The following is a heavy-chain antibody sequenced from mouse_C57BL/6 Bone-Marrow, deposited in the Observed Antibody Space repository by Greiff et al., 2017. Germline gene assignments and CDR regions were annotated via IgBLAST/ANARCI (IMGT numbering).Heavy chain of an antibody. V-gene: IGHV5-12-2*01. D-gene: IGHD1-1*01. CDR1: GFTFSSYT. CDR3: ARHYYGRSYYAMDY. J-gene: IGHJ4*01. CDR2: ISNGGGST. Sequence: DVLLVESGGGLVQPGGSLKLSCAASGFTFSSYTMSWVRQTPEKRLEWVAYISNGGGSTYYPDTVKGRFTISRDNAKNTLYLQMSSLKSEDTAMYYCARHYYGRSYYAMDYWGQGTSVTVSA.